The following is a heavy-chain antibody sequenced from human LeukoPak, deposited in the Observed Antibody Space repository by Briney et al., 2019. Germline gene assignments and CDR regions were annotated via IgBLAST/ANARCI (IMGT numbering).Heavy chain of an antibody. J-gene: IGHJ4*02. CDR1: GYIFTNHA. CDR3: ARGFWNRGTWGPNYFDY. CDR2: INAGNGDT. D-gene: IGHD3-3*01. Sequence: GGSVTLSCKASGYIFTNHAMQWVRQAPGQRLEWMAWINAGNGDTKYSQTLQGRFTITRDTSAGTVYMDLSSLRYEDTAVNYCARGFWNRGTWGPNYFDYWGQGTLVTVSS. V-gene: IGHV1-3*01.